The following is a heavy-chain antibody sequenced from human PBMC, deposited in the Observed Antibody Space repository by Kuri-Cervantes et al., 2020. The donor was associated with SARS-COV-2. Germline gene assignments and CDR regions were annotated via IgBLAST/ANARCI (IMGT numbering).Heavy chain of an antibody. CDR1: GYAFTSYY. D-gene: IGHD3-3*01. CDR3: ARVTYYDFWSGYYKADEYYYYYYMDV. Sequence: ASVKVSCKASGYAFTSYYMHWVRQAPGQGLEWMGIINPSGGSTSYAQKFQGRVTMTRNTSISTAYMELSSLRSEDTAVYYCARVTYYDFWSGYYKADEYYYYYYMDVWGKGTTVTVSS. J-gene: IGHJ6*03. CDR2: INPSGGST. V-gene: IGHV1-46*01.